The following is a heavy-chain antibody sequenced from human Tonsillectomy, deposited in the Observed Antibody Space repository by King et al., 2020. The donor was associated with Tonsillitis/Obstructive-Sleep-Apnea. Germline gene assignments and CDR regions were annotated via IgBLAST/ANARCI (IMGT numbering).Heavy chain of an antibody. V-gene: IGHV3-23*04. CDR3: AKDDPYCGGDCYPNWYFDL. Sequence: VQLVESGGGLVQPGGSLRLSCAASGFTFSSYAMSWVRQAPGKGLEWVSTISGSGGSTYFADSVKGRFTISRDSSKNALYLQMNSLRAEDTAVYYCAKDDPYCGGDCYPNWYFDLWGRGTLVTVSS. CDR2: ISGSGGST. CDR1: GFTFSSYA. D-gene: IGHD2-21*01. J-gene: IGHJ2*01.